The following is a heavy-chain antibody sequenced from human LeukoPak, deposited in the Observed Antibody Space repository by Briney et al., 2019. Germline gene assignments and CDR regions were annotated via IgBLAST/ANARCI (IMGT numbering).Heavy chain of an antibody. D-gene: IGHD5-12*01. Sequence: GGSLRLSCAASGLTFSSYWMQWVRQAPGKGLGWVSDINSDGGSTSYADSVKGRFTISRENAKNTLYLQITSLRAEDTAVYYCDRDRGLSLDYWGQGTLVTVSS. CDR1: GLTFSSYW. V-gene: IGHV3-74*01. CDR3: DRDRGLSLDY. CDR2: INSDGGST. J-gene: IGHJ4*02.